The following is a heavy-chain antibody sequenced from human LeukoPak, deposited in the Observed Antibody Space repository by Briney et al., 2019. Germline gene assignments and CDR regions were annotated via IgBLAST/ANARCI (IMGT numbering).Heavy chain of an antibody. CDR2: ISWNSGSI. V-gene: IGHV3-9*01. D-gene: IGHD6-19*01. CDR3: AKDNRRHYTSGPNPDSLH. J-gene: IGHJ4*02. Sequence: GGSLRLSCEASGFVLSSYGMHWVRQTPGKGLEWVAVISWNSGSIDYADSVKGRFTISRDNAKNSLYLQMNSLRVEDTAFYYCAKDNRRHYTSGPNPDSLHWGQGALVTVSS. CDR1: GFVLSSYG.